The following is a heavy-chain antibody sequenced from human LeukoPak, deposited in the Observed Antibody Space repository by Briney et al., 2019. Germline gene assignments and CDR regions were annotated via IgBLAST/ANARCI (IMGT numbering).Heavy chain of an antibody. V-gene: IGHV4-39*01. D-gene: IGHD3-22*01. CDR3: ARGTTSSGYYGY. CDR2: IYYSGST. Sequence: PSETLSLTCTVSGGSISSSSYYWGWIRQPPGKGLEWIGSIYYSGSTYYNPSLKSRVTISVDTSKNQFSLKLSSVTAADTAVYYCARGTTSSGYYGYWGQGTLVTVSS. CDR1: GGSISSSSYY. J-gene: IGHJ4*02.